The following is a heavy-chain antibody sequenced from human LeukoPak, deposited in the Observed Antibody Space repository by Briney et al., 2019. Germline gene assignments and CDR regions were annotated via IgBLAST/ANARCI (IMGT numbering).Heavy chain of an antibody. CDR1: GFTFSSYA. CDR3: AREEMATIWSPNRYAFDI. V-gene: IGHV3-30-3*01. CDR2: ISYDGSNK. D-gene: IGHD5-24*01. Sequence: GRSLRLSRAASGFTFSSYAMHWVRQAPGKGLEWVAVISYDGSNKYYADSVKGRFTISRDNSKNTLYLQMNSLRAEDTAVYYCAREEMATIWSPNRYAFDIWGQGTMVTVSS. J-gene: IGHJ3*02.